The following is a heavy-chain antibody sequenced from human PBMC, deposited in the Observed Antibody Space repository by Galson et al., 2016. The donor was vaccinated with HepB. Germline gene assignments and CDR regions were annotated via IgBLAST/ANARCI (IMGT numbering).Heavy chain of an antibody. V-gene: IGHV3-21*01. CDR3: ARPADSRGDPFNY. CDR2: ITSYGSHI. CDR1: GFTFSGYS. J-gene: IGHJ4*02. Sequence: SLRLSCAASGFTFSGYSMSWVRQAPGKGLEWVSSITSYGSHIFYADSVMGRFTISRDNAKNALYLQMKRLRAEDTAVYYCARPADSRGDPFNYWGQGTMVTVSS. D-gene: IGHD6-13*01.